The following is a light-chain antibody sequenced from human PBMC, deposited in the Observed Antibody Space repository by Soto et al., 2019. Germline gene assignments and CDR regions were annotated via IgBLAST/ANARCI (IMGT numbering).Light chain of an antibody. J-gene: IGKJ1*01. V-gene: IGKV1-39*01. Sequence: DIQMTQSPSSLSASVGDRVTITCRASQSIDRYLNWYQQKPGTAPKLLISGASSLQSGVPSRFSGSGSGTEFTLTISNLESDDFATYYCQQYHRYSTFGQGTKVDIK. CDR1: QSIDRY. CDR3: QQYHRYST. CDR2: GAS.